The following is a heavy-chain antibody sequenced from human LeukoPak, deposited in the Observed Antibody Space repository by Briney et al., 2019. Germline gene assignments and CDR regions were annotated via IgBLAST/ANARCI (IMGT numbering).Heavy chain of an antibody. J-gene: IGHJ4*02. CDR1: GFTVSSNY. D-gene: IGHD4-11*01. CDR3: ATGRRLQLDY. Sequence: GGSLRLSCAPSGFTVSSNYMSWVRQAPGKGLEWVSVIYSGGSTYYADSVKGRFTISRDNSKNTLYLQMNSLRAEDTAVYYCATGRRLQLDYWGQGTLVTVSS. CDR2: IYSGGST. V-gene: IGHV3-53*01.